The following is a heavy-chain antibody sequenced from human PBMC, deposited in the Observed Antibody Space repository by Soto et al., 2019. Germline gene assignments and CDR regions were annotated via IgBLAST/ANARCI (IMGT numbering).Heavy chain of an antibody. V-gene: IGHV3-9*01. CDR1: GFTFDDYA. CDR2: ISWNSGSI. CDR3: AKDAITMVRGVISYYGMDV. J-gene: IGHJ6*02. D-gene: IGHD3-10*01. Sequence: EVQLVESGGGLVQPGRSLRVSCAASGFTFDDYAMHWVRQAPGKGLEWVSGISWNSGSIGYADSVKGRFTISRDNAKNSLYLLMNSLRAEDTALYYCAKDAITMVRGVISYYGMDVWGQGTTVTVSS.